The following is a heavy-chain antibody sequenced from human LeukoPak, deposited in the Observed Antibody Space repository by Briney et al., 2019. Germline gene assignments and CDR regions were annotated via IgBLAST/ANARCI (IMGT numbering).Heavy chain of an antibody. V-gene: IGHV7-4-1*02. CDR3: ARLSQQLVFRYYYYYYYMDV. D-gene: IGHD6-6*01. CDR2: INTNTGNP. J-gene: IGHJ6*03. Sequence: GASVKVSCKASGYTFTNYAMNWVRQAPGQGLEWMGWINTNTGNPTFAQGFTGRFVFSLDTSVSTAYLRISSLKAEDTAVYYCARLSQQLVFRYYYYYYYMDVWGKGTTVTVSS. CDR1: GYTFTNYA.